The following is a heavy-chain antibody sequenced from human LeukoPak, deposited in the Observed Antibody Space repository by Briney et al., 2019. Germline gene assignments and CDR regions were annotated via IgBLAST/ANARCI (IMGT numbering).Heavy chain of an antibody. CDR3: ARHDYSSSWYNWFDP. CDR2: IYYSGST. CDR1: GGSISSSSYY. J-gene: IGHJ5*02. V-gene: IGHV4-39*01. D-gene: IGHD6-13*01. Sequence: SETLSLTRTVSGGSISSSSYYWGWIRQPPGKGLEWIGSIYYSGSTYYNPSLKSRATISVDTSKNQFSLKLSSVTAADTAVYYCARHDYSSSWYNWFDPWGQGTLVTVSS.